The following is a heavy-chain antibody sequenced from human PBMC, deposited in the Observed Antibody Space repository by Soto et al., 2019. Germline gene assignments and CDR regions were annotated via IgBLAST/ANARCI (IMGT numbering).Heavy chain of an antibody. Sequence: QVQLQESGPGLVKPSETLPLTCSVSGGSVTGSCWSWVRQPPGKGLEWIGCIDYNGRAHYNPSLPSRVSMSFDTANNHFSLKLSSVTAADTAVYYCARGPDHSKVGYWGQGTLVTVSA. D-gene: IGHD4-4*01. CDR3: ARGPDHSKVGY. V-gene: IGHV4-59*02. J-gene: IGHJ4*02. CDR2: IDYNGRA. CDR1: GGSVTGSC.